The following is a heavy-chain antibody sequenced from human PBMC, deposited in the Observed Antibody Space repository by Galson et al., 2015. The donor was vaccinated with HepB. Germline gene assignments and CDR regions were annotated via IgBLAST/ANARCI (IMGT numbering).Heavy chain of an antibody. Sequence: SLRLSCAASGFLFNVEAMYWVRRAPDKGLELVAATSYDDNTKYYADSVRGRFTISRDNSKNTLYLQMNSLRLEDTGLYYCAKDWGLGVWGQGTTVTVSS. V-gene: IGHV3-30*04. J-gene: IGHJ6*02. CDR1: GFLFNVEA. CDR3: AKDWGLGV. D-gene: IGHD3/OR15-3a*01. CDR2: TSYDDNTK.